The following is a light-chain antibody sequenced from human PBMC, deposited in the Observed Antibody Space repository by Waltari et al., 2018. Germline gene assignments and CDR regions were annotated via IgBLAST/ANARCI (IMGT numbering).Light chain of an antibody. CDR3: QQSYSTHRT. J-gene: IGKJ1*01. CDR1: QSISSY. CDR2: AAS. Sequence: DIQITQSPSSLSASVGDRVNITCRASQSISSYLNWYQQKPGKAPKLLIYAASSLQSGVPSRFSGSGSGTDFTLTISSLQPEDFATYYCQQSYSTHRTFGQGTKVEIK. V-gene: IGKV1-39*01.